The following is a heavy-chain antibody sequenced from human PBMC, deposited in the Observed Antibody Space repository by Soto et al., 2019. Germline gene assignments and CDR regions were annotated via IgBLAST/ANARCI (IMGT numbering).Heavy chain of an antibody. V-gene: IGHV1-24*01. CDR2: FHPEDDET. J-gene: IGHJ6*02. CDR1: GCTVRGYN. D-gene: IGHD3-9*01. CDR3: ARGNYDILTGYSYYYAVMAF. Sequence: VSCRAAGCTVRGYNMHGVGQAKEKGLELMGRFHPEDDETIYAQKFQGRVTMTEDTSTDTTYMELSSLRSEDTAVYYCARGNYDILTGYSYYYAVMAFRGQGTTVPVSS.